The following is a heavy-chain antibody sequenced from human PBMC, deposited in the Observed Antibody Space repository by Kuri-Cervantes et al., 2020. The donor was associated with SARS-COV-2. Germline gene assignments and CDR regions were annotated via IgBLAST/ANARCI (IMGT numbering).Heavy chain of an antibody. D-gene: IGHD6-19*01. Sequence: SETLSLTCAVYGGSFSGYYWSWIRQPPGKGLEWIGEINHSGSTNYNPSLKSRVTISVDTSKNQFSLKLSSVTAADTAVYYCARDIAVASGYYFDHRGQGTLVTVSS. V-gene: IGHV4-34*01. CDR3: ARDIAVASGYYFDH. J-gene: IGHJ4*02. CDR1: GGSFSGYY. CDR2: INHSGST.